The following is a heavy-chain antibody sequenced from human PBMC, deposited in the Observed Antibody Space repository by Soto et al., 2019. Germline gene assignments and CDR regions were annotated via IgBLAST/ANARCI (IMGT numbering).Heavy chain of an antibody. CDR1: GYTFTSYG. V-gene: IGHV1-18*01. J-gene: IGHJ4*02. CDR2: ISAYNGNT. D-gene: IGHD6-19*01. Sequence: GASVKVSCKASGYTFTSYGISWVRQAPGQGLEWMGWISAYNGNTNYAQKLQGRVTMTTDTSTSTAYMELRSLRSDDTAVYYCARDKRWDSIGCHGYWGQETLVTVSS. CDR3: ARDKRWDSIGCHGY.